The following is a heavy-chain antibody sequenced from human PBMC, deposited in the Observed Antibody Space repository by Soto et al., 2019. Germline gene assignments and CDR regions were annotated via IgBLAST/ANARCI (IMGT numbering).Heavy chain of an antibody. CDR1: GYTFSGYY. CDR2: INPNSGGT. J-gene: IGHJ6*02. V-gene: IGHV1-2*02. D-gene: IGHD6-13*01. CDR3: ARDLREAVGRHYYYGMDV. Sequence: QVQLVQSGAEVKKPGASVTVSCKASGYTFSGYYIHWVRQAPGHGLEWMGWINPNSGGTNSPQNFQGRVTMTRDSSISTADMQLSRLRSDDTAIYYCARDLREAVGRHYYYGMDVWGQGTTVTVSS.